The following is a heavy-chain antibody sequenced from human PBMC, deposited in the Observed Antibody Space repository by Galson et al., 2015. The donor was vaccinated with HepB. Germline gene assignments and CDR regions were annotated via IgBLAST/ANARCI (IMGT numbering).Heavy chain of an antibody. V-gene: IGHV3-48*02. CDR2: ISDSSSTT. J-gene: IGHJ3*02. D-gene: IGHD3-16*01. CDR3: AREARGGRLRLGAFDI. CDR1: GFAFSNYG. Sequence: SLRLSCAASGFAFSNYGMNWVRQAPGKGLEWIAYISDSSSTTYYTDSVKGRFTISRDNAKNSLYLQMNSLRDEDTAVYYCAREARGGRLRLGAFDIWGQGTMVTVSS.